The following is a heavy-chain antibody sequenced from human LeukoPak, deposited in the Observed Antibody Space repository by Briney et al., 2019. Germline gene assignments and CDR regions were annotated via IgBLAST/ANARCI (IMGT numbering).Heavy chain of an antibody. CDR1: GYSISGTYF. CDR3: AAAVTGSDNYYYMDV. Sequence: PSETLSLPCNVSGYSISGTYFWGWIRQPPGKGLEWIGSSYRSGSTYYNPSFKSRVTISVDRSNNQFSLNLTSVTAADTALYYCAAAVTGSDNYYYMDVWGKGTTVTVSS. J-gene: IGHJ6*03. V-gene: IGHV4-38-2*02. CDR2: SYRSGST. D-gene: IGHD6-19*01.